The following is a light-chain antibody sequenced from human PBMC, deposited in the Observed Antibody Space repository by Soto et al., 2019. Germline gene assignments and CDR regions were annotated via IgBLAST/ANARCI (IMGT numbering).Light chain of an antibody. CDR1: QSVSSY. V-gene: IGKV3-11*01. Sequence: EIVLTQSPATLSLSPGERATLSCRASQSVSSYLAWYQRKPGQAPRLLIYDASNRATGIPARFSGRWSGTDFTLTISSLEPEDFAVYYCQQRSNWLFTFGPGTKVDIK. CDR3: QQRSNWLFT. J-gene: IGKJ3*01. CDR2: DAS.